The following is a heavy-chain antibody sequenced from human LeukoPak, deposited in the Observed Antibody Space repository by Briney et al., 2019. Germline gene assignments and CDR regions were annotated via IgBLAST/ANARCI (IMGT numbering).Heavy chain of an antibody. D-gene: IGHD2-2*02. Sequence: SVKVSCKASGGTFSSYAISWVRQAPGQGLEWMGGIIPIFGTANYAQKFQGRVTITADESTSTAYMELSSLRSEDTAVYYCARDSIGYCNSTSCYRFDYWGQGTLVTVSS. J-gene: IGHJ4*02. CDR3: ARDSIGYCNSTSCYRFDY. CDR1: GGTFSSYA. V-gene: IGHV1-69*13. CDR2: IIPIFGTA.